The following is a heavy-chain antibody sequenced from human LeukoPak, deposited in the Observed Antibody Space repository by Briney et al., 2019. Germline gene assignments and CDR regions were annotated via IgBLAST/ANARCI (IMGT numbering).Heavy chain of an antibody. CDR2: IYYSGST. D-gene: IGHD3-22*01. V-gene: IGHV4-30-4*01. CDR1: GGSISSGDYY. CDR3: ARGPYYYDSSGDSSGYYYPEYFQH. J-gene: IGHJ1*01. Sequence: RSSETLSLTCTVSGGSISSGDYYWSWIREPPGKGLEWIGYIYYSGSTYYNPSLQRRVTISVDTSKNQFSLKLSSVTAADTAVYYCARGPYYYDSSGDSSGYYYPEYFQHWGQGTLVTVPS.